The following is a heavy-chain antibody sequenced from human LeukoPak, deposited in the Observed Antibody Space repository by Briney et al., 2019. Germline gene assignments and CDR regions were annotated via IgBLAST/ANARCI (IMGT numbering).Heavy chain of an antibody. J-gene: IGHJ4*02. CDR2: INPSGGST. D-gene: IGHD6-6*01. Sequence: ASVKDSCKASGYTFTSYYMHWVRQAPGQGLEWMGIINPSGGSTSYAQKFQGRVTMTRDTSTSTVYMELSSLRSEDTAVYYCARDCSSSLVGGQSYYFDYWGQGTLVTVSS. CDR3: ARDCSSSLVGGQSYYFDY. CDR1: GYTFTSYY. V-gene: IGHV1-46*01.